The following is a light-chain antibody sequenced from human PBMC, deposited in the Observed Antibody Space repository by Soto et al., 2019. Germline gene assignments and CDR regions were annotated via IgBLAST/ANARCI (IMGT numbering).Light chain of an antibody. J-gene: IGKJ1*01. Sequence: EIVMTQSPATLSVSPGERSTLSCRASQSVSNNLAWSQQKPRQAPRLLIDGASTRAAGIPARSSGSGSGTEFTVTISSLQSEVCAVYYCQQYNNWPTLTFGQGTKVEIK. CDR3: QQYNNWPTLT. CDR1: QSVSNN. CDR2: GAS. V-gene: IGKV3-15*01.